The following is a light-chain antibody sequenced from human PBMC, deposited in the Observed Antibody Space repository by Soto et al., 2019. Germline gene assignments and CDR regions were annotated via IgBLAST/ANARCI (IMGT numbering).Light chain of an antibody. V-gene: IGKV3-15*01. CDR2: GAS. CDR3: QQYNDWPRT. Sequence: IVLTQSPGTLSLSPGERATLSCGASQSVRSRYLAWYQQKPGQPPRILMYGASARATGVAARISGRGYGTEFTLTISSMQSEDFGVYYCQQYNDWPRTFGHGTKVDIK. J-gene: IGKJ1*01. CDR1: QSVRSRY.